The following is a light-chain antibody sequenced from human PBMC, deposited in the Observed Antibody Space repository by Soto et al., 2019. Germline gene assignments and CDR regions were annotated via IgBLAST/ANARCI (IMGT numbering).Light chain of an antibody. CDR1: SSDFGGYNY. CDR2: EVS. Sequence: QSVLTQPASVSGSAGQSITISCTGTSSDFGGYNYVSWYQQHPGKAPKLMIYEVSNRPSGVSNRFSGSKSGNTASLTISGLXAEDEADYYCSSYTSSSTHYVFGTGTKVTVL. J-gene: IGLJ1*01. V-gene: IGLV2-14*01. CDR3: SSYTSSSTHYV.